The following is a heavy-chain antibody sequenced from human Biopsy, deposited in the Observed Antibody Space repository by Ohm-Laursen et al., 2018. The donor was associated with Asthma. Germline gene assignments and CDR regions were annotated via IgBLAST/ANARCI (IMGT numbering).Heavy chain of an antibody. Sequence: RSLRLSCSASGFTFSSYVMHWVRQAPGKGLEWVAVISYDGSNKYYADSVKGRFTISRDNSKNTLYLQMNSLRAEDTAVYYCARDKPSHIDYYYGMDVWGQGATVTVSS. J-gene: IGHJ6*02. CDR1: GFTFSSYV. CDR3: ARDKPSHIDYYYGMDV. CDR2: ISYDGSNK. V-gene: IGHV3-30-3*01.